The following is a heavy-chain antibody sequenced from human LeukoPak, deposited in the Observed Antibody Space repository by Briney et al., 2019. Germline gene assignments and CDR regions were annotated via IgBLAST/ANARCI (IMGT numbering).Heavy chain of an antibody. CDR3: ATRGY. CDR1: GGSISSDY. CDR2: IYNSGSN. V-gene: IGHV4-59*08. D-gene: IGHD3-10*01. J-gene: IGHJ4*02. Sequence: SETLSLTCTVSGGSISSDYWQWIRQPPGKGLEWIGYIYNSGSNNYNPSLKSRVTISIDMSKNQFSLKLTSVTAADTAVYCCATRGYWGQGTLVTVSS.